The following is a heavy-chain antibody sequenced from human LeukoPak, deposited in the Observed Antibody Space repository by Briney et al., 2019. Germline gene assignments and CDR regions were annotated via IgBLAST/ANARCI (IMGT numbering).Heavy chain of an antibody. J-gene: IGHJ4*02. CDR1: GFTFSNYN. D-gene: IGHD3-22*01. CDR2: ISSSSTYI. Sequence: GGSLRLSCAASGFTFSNYNMNWVRQAPGKGLEWVSSISSSSTYIYYADSVKGRFTISRDNSKNSLYLQMNSLRTEDTALYYCAKTGIHYYDSSGYYGYWGQGTLVTVSS. V-gene: IGHV3-21*04. CDR3: AKTGIHYYDSSGYYGY.